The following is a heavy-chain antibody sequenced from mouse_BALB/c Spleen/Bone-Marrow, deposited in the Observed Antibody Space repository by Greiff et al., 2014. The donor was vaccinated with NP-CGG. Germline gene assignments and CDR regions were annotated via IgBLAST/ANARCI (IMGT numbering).Heavy chain of an antibody. D-gene: IGHD4-1*01. V-gene: IGHV2-9*02. CDR2: IWAGGST. CDR3: AREGGTCFAS. Sequence: VQLQQSGPGLVAPSQSLSITCTVSGFSLTNYGVHWVRQPPGKGLEWLGVIWAGGSTNYNSALMSRLSISKDNTKSQVFLQMNSLQTDDTALYYCAREGGTCFASWGQGTLLTVSA. CDR1: GFSLTNYG. J-gene: IGHJ3*01.